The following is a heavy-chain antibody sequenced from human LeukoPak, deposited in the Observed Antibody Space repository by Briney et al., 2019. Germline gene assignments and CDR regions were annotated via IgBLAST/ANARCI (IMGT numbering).Heavy chain of an antibody. Sequence: SETLSLTCTVSGGSISSGSYYWSWIRQPAGKGLEWIGRIYTSGSTNYNPSLKSRVTISVDTSKNQFSLKLSSVTAADTAVYYCARVRIGSGRAFDYWGQGSLVTVSS. J-gene: IGHJ4*02. V-gene: IGHV4-61*02. CDR3: ARVRIGSGRAFDY. D-gene: IGHD2-15*01. CDR1: GGSISSGSYY. CDR2: IYTSGST.